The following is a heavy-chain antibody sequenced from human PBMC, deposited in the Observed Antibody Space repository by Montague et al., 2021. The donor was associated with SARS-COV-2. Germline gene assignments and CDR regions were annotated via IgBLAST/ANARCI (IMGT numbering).Heavy chain of an antibody. CDR2: IYYTGST. Sequence: SETLSLTCTVSGXSISSSSYYWGWIRQPPGKGLEWIGSIYYTGSTYYNPSLKSRVTISVDTSKNQFSLKLSSVTAADTAVYYCARDTRIAMLVVVTRYGLDVWGQGTTVTASS. V-gene: IGHV4-39*07. CDR1: GXSISSSSYY. CDR3: ARDTRIAMLVVVTRYGLDV. J-gene: IGHJ6*02. D-gene: IGHD3-22*01.